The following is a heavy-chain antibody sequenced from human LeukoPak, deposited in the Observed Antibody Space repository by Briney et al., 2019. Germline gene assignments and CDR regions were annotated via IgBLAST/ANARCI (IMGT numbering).Heavy chain of an antibody. V-gene: IGHV1-2*02. CDR1: GYTFTGYY. CDR3: ARDSTVTTGPYYFDY. J-gene: IGHJ4*02. Sequence: ASVKVSCKASGYTFTGYYMQWVRQAPGQGLEWMGWINPNSGGTNYAQKFQGRVTMTRDTSISTAYMELSRLRSDDTAVYYCARDSTVTTGPYYFDYWGQGTLVTVSS. D-gene: IGHD4-17*01. CDR2: INPNSGGT.